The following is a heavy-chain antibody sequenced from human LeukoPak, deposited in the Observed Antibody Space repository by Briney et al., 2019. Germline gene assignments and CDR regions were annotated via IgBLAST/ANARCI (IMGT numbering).Heavy chain of an antibody. Sequence: GGSLRLSCAASGFTSSSYEMHWVRQAPGKGLEYVSAISSNGDSTYYANFMKGRFIISRDNSKNTLYLQMGSLRPEDMAVYYCARDRPGDVWGEGTTVTVSS. J-gene: IGHJ6*04. CDR3: ARDRPGDV. V-gene: IGHV3-64*01. CDR2: ISSNGDST. CDR1: GFTSSSYE.